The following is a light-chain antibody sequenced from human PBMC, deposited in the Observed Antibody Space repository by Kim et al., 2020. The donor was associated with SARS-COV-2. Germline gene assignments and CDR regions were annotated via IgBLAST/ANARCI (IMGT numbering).Light chain of an antibody. V-gene: IGLV2-14*03. CDR2: DVS. Sequence: GQSISIFCSGTSLDVGGYKYVSWYQQHPGKVPRVVICDVSNRPSGVSNRFSGSKSGNTAFLTISGLQAEDEADYYCSSFTNKRKILFGGGTKVTVL. J-gene: IGLJ3*02. CDR1: SLDVGGYKY. CDR3: SSFTNKRKIL.